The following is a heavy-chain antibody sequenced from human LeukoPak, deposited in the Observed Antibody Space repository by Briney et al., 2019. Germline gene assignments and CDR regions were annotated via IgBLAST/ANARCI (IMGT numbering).Heavy chain of an antibody. CDR3: ARDARRITIFGVVTIGPLWY. D-gene: IGHD3-3*01. CDR2: ISAYNGNT. J-gene: IGHJ4*02. V-gene: IGHV1-18*03. Sequence: ASVKVSCKASGYTFTSYGISWVRQAPGQGLEWMGWISAYNGNTNYAQKLQGRVTMTTDTSTSTAYMELRSLRSEDMAVYYCARDARRITIFGVVTIGPLWYWSQGTLVTVSS. CDR1: GYTFTSYG.